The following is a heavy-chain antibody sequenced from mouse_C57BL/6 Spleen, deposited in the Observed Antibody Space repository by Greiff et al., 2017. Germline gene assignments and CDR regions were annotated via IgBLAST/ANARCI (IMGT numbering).Heavy chain of an antibody. D-gene: IGHD2-4*01. CDR3: TRDGDYDVYYAMDY. CDR2: ISSGGDYI. CDR1: GFTFSSYA. V-gene: IGHV5-9-1*02. Sequence: DVQLVESGEGLVKPGGSLKLSCAASGFTFSSYAMSWVRQTPEKRLEWVAYISSGGDYIYYADTVKGRFTISRDNARNTLYLQMSSLKSEDTAMYYCTRDGDYDVYYAMDYWGQGTSVTVSS. J-gene: IGHJ4*01.